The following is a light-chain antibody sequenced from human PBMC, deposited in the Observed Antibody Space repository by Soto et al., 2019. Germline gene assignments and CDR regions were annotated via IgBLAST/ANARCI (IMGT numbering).Light chain of an antibody. CDR1: SSDVGGYDY. Sequence: QSVLTQPASVSGSPGQSITISCTGTSSDVGGYDYVSWYQQHPGKAPKLIIFEVFNRPSGVSTRFSGSKSGSTASLTISGLQAEDEADYFCSSYTTNNAHVFGGGTK. CDR2: EVF. V-gene: IGLV2-14*01. CDR3: SSYTTNNAHV. J-gene: IGLJ2*01.